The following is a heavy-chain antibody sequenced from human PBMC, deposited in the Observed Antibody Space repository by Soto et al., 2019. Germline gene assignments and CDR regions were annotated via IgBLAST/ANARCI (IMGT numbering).Heavy chain of an antibody. Sequence: WGSLRLSCAASGFTFISYGIHFFRQSPGKWLEWVAVIWYDGSNKYYADSVKGRFTISRDNSKNTLYLQMNSLRAEDTAVYYCARDSSSALDYWGQGTLVTVSS. CDR2: IWYDGSNK. V-gene: IGHV3-33*01. J-gene: IGHJ4*02. CDR3: ARDSSSALDY. D-gene: IGHD6-6*01. CDR1: GFTFISYG.